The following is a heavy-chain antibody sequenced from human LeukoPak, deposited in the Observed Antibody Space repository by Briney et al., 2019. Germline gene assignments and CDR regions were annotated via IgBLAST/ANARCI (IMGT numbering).Heavy chain of an antibody. Sequence: GGSLRLSCAASGFTFSNYGMHWVRQAPGKGLEWVAVISSDGSNAYYADSVRGRFTISRDNSKNTLFLQMNSLRAEDTAVYYCAREYCSSTSCSNWFDPWGQGTLVTVSS. J-gene: IGHJ5*02. CDR3: AREYCSSTSCSNWFDP. V-gene: IGHV3-30*03. CDR1: GFTFSNYG. D-gene: IGHD2-2*01. CDR2: ISSDGSNA.